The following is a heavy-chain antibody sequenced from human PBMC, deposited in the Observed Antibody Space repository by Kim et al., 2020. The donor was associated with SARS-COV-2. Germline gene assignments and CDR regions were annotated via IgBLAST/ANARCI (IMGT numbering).Heavy chain of an antibody. CDR2: ISGSADTT. J-gene: IGHJ4*02. D-gene: IGHD2-2*02. Sequence: GGSLRLSCAASAFTFSNYVMTWVRQAPGKGLEWVSSISGSADTTYYADSVKGRFTLSRDNSKNTLYLQMNSLRAEDTAVYYCAATYPGPGYWGQGTLVTVSS. CDR3: AATYPGPGY. V-gene: IGHV3-23*01. CDR1: AFTFSNYV.